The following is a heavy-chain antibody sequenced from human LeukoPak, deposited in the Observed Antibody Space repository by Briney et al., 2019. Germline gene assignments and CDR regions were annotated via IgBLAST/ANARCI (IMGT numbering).Heavy chain of an antibody. J-gene: IGHJ4*02. CDR1: GFTFDDYA. D-gene: IGHD3-10*01. CDR2: ISWNSGSI. CDR3: HVRGPSPYFDY. V-gene: IGHV3-9*01. Sequence: GRSLRLSCAASGFTFDDYAMHWVRQAPGKGLEWVSGISWNSGSIGYADSVKGRFTISRDNAKNSLYLQMNSLRAEDTAVYYCHVRGPSPYFDYWGQGTLVTVSS.